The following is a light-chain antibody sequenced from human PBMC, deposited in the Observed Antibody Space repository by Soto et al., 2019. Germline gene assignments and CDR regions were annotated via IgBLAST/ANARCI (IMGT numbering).Light chain of an antibody. CDR1: ESVGSH. J-gene: IGKJ1*01. V-gene: IGKV3-15*01. Sequence: DTVMTQSPATLSVPPGETATLSCRASESVGSHFAGYQQKPGQAPRLLIYGVSTRATGIPARFRGSGSETEFTLTISSLQSEDFAVYYCQQYDNWPPLTFGQGTKVEI. CDR2: GVS. CDR3: QQYDNWPPLT.